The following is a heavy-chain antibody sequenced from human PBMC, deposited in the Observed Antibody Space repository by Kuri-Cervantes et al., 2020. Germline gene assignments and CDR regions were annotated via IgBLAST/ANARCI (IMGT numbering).Heavy chain of an antibody. J-gene: IGHJ6*03. CDR2: ILPTGNT. Sequence: SETLSLTCVVSGYSIGSDNFWGWVRQPPGKGLEWIASILPTGNTYYNRSLESRVTISVDTSKNQFSLKLSSVTAADTAVYYCARGGYSSSSPYYYYMDVWGKGTTVTVSS. CDR3: ARGGYSSSSPYYYYMDV. D-gene: IGHD6-6*01. CDR1: GYSIGSDNF. V-gene: IGHV4-38-2*01.